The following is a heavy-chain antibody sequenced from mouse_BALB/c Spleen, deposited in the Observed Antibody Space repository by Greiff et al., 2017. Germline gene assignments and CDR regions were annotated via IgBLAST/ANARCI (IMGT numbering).Heavy chain of an antibody. CDR3: ARSTMTGVYFDY. Sequence: VQLQQSGPELVKPGASVKLSCKASGYTFTDYYIYWVKQTPGQGLEWIGWIYPGSGNTKSNEKFKGKATLTVDKSSSTAYMQLSSLTSEDTAVYFWARSTMTGVYFDYWGQGTTLTVSS. CDR1: GYTFTDYY. D-gene: IGHD2-4*01. V-gene: IGHV1-84*02. CDR2: IYPGSGNT. J-gene: IGHJ2*01.